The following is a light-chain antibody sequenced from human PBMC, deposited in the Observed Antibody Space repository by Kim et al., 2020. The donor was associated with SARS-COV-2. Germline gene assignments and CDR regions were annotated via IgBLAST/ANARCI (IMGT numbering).Light chain of an antibody. CDR3: QQRSNWPPVT. CDR1: HSVSDY. Sequence: EIVLTQSPATLSLSPGERATLSCRASHSVSDYLSWYQQKPGQAPRLLIYDVSNRATGIPARFSGSGSGTDFTLTISGLEPEDVAVYYCQQRSNWPPVTFGGGTKVDIK. J-gene: IGKJ4*01. CDR2: DVS. V-gene: IGKV3-11*01.